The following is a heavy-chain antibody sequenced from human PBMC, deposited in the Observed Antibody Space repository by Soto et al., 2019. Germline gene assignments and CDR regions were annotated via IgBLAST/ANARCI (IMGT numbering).Heavy chain of an antibody. Sequence: PSEPNSQRSSVSEGKRIRPSDYCLCIQQPPGKGLEWIGHIYYSGSTNYSPSLKSRVTISLDTPNNQFSLKVTSVTAADTAVYYCAMIPVDTYMIYRFDPWGQGTLV. V-gene: IGHV4-61*01. D-gene: IGHD3-16*01. CDR3: AMIPVDTYMIYRFDP. CDR1: EGKRIRPSDY. CDR2: IYYSGST. J-gene: IGHJ5*01.